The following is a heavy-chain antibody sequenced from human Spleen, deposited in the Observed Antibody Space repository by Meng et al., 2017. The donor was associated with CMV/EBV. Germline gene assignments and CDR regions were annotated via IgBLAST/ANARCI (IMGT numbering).Heavy chain of an antibody. CDR2: INHSGST. D-gene: IGHD1-1*01. Sequence: GGSFSGDYWSWIRQPPGKGLEWIGEINHSGSTNYNPSLKSRVTISVDTSKNQFSLKLSSVTAADTAVYYCAREPYPHSPQYTNNWADWGQGTLVTVSS. CDR1: GGSFSGDY. V-gene: IGHV4-34*01. CDR3: AREPYPHSPQYTNNWAD. J-gene: IGHJ4*02.